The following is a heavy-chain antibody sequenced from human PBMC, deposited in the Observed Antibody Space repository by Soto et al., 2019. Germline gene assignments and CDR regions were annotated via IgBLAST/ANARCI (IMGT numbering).Heavy chain of an antibody. D-gene: IGHD1-1*01. Sequence: QVHLVQSGAEVKKPGASVKVSCKASGYTFTSYGITWVRQAPGQGLEWMGWISAHNGNTDYAQKLQGRVIVTRDTPTSTAYMELRSLRSDGTAGYHCARGRYGDYWGQGALVTGSS. CDR1: GYTFTSYG. CDR2: ISAHNGNT. V-gene: IGHV1-18*01. CDR3: ARGRYGDY. J-gene: IGHJ4*02.